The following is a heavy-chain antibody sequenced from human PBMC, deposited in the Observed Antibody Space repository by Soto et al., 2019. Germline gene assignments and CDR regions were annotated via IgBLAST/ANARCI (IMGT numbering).Heavy chain of an antibody. V-gene: IGHV3-30*18. CDR3: AKDPNPNSGSVNWFAP. CDR2: ISFDGDNK. D-gene: IGHD1-26*01. Sequence: QVQLVESGGGVVQPGRSLRLSCAASGFTFSNYGMHWVRQAPGKGLEWVAVISFDGDNKNYGDSVKGRFTISRDNSRNTLYLQMNSLRAEDTAMYYCAKDPNPNSGSVNWFAPWGQGTLVTVSS. J-gene: IGHJ5*02. CDR1: GFTFSNYG.